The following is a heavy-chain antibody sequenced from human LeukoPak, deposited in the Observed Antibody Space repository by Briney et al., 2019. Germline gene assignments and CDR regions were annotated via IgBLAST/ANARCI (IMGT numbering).Heavy chain of an antibody. CDR1: GGSISSYY. V-gene: IGHV4-4*07. Sequence: SETLSLTCTVSGGSISSYYWSWIRQPAGKGLEWIGRIYTSGTTNYNPSLKSRVTMSVDTSKNQFSLKLSSVTAADTAVYYCAWSKKYYYGSSGLGGMDVWGQGTTVTVSS. CDR3: AWSKKYYYGSSGLGGMDV. CDR2: IYTSGTT. D-gene: IGHD3-22*01. J-gene: IGHJ6*02.